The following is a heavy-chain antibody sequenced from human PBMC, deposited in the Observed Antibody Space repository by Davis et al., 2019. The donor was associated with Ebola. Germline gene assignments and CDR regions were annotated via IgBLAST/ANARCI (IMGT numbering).Heavy chain of an antibody. D-gene: IGHD5-18*01. CDR3: ARGHTYGRWDDWYDP. CDR2: INPNNGGT. CDR1: GYTFTGYY. J-gene: IGHJ5*02. V-gene: IGHV1-2*06. Sequence: ASVKVSCKPSGYTFTGYYMHWVRQAPGQGLEWMGRINPNNGGTIYAQKFQDRVTMTIDTSINTSYMELDRLTSDDTAVYYCARGHTYGRWDDWYDPWGQGTLVTVSS.